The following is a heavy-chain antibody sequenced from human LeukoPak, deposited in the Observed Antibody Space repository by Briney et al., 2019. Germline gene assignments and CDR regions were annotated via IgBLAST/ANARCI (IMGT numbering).Heavy chain of an antibody. CDR3: AKPYSSSWYYFDY. D-gene: IGHD6-13*01. Sequence: PGGSLRLSCAASGFTFSNYGMSWVRQAPGKGLEWVSAISGSGGSTYYADSVKGRFTISRDNSKNTLYLQMNSLRAEDTAVYYCAKPYSSSWYYFDYWGQGTLVTVSS. J-gene: IGHJ4*02. CDR1: GFTFSNYG. CDR2: ISGSGGST. V-gene: IGHV3-23*01.